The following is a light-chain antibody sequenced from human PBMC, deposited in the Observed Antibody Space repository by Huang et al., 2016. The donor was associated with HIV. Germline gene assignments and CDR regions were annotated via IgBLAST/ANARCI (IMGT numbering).Light chain of an antibody. CDR3: HQYNNWLLS. CDR1: RTVSTN. CDR2: GSS. V-gene: IGKV3-15*01. J-gene: IGKJ4*01. Sequence: IVMTQSPATLSVSPGERVTLSCRANRTVSTNLAWYQQGPGQAPRLLIYGSSTRAPGIPARFSGSGSGTDFSLTSSSLQSEDFALYYCHQYNNWLLSFGGGTRVDI.